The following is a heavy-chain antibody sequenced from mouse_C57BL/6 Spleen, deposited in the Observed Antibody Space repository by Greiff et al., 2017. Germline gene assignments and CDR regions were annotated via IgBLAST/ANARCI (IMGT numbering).Heavy chain of an antibody. D-gene: IGHD2-4*01. CDR3: ARCDYDGYYFDY. Sequence: QVHVKQPGAELVRPGSSVKLSCKASGYTFTSYWMHWVKQRPIQGLEWIGNIDPSDSETHYNQKFKDTATLTVDKSSSTSYMQLSSLTSEDSAVYYCARCDYDGYYFDYWGQGTTLTVSS. J-gene: IGHJ2*01. V-gene: IGHV1-52*01. CDR2: IDPSDSET. CDR1: GYTFTSYW.